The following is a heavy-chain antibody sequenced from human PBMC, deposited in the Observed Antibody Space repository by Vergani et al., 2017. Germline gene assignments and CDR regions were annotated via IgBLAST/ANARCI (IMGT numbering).Heavy chain of an antibody. CDR1: GFTFSSYV. CDR3: ARERDSGYDSGVSDY. CDR2: ISGSGGST. D-gene: IGHD5-12*01. J-gene: IGHJ4*02. V-gene: IGHV3-23*01. Sequence: EVQLLESGGGLVQPGGSLRLSCAASGFTFSSYVMSWVRQAPGKGLEWVSAISGSGGSTYYADSVKGRFTISRDNAKNSLYLQMNSLRAEDTAVYYCARERDSGYDSGVSDYWGQGTLVTVSS.